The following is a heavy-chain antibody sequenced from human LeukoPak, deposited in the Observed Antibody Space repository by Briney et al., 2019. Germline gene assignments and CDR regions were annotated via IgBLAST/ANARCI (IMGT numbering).Heavy chain of an antibody. V-gene: IGHV3-23*01. Sequence: GGSLRLSCAASGFTFSSYAMSWVRQAPGKGLEWISAISGGGGSTYYADSVKGRFTISRDNSKNTLYLEMNSLRAEGTAVYYCAKSTVATRFYFDYWGQGTLVTVSS. CDR1: GFTFSSYA. CDR3: AKSTVATRFYFDY. J-gene: IGHJ4*02. CDR2: ISGGGGST. D-gene: IGHD4-23*01.